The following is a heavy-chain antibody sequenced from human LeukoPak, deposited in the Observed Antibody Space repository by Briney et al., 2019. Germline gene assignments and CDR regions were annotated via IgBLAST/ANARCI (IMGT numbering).Heavy chain of an antibody. Sequence: SETLSLTCTVSVGSISSGIYYWGWIRQPPGKGLEWIGSMYDSENTYSNPSLKSRVTISVNTSKNQFSLKLTSVAAADTAVYYCARDTTTMIAEYWGQGTLVTVSS. J-gene: IGHJ4*02. CDR2: MYDSENT. D-gene: IGHD3-22*01. CDR1: VGSISSGIYY. CDR3: ARDTTTMIAEY. V-gene: IGHV4-39*07.